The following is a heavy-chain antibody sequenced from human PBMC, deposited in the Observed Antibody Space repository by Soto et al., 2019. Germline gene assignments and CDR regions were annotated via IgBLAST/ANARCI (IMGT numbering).Heavy chain of an antibody. CDR2: INHSGST. D-gene: IGHD3-22*01. V-gene: IGHV4-34*01. J-gene: IGHJ3*02. CDR3: ARTYYDSSGYTTGGAFDI. CDR1: GGSFSAYY. Sequence: SETLSLTCAVYGGSFSAYYWSWIRQPPGKGLEWIGEINHSGSTNYNPSLKSRVTISVVTSKNQFSLKLSSVTAADTAVCYCARTYYDSSGYTTGGAFDIWGQGTMVTVSS.